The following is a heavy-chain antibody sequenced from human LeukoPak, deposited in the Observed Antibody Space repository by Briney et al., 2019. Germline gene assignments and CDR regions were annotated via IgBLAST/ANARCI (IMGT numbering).Heavy chain of an antibody. V-gene: IGHV3-72*01. CDR3: ARGPPPYGDVWFDA. CDR2: TRNKANSYTT. J-gene: IGHJ5*02. CDR1: GFTFSDHY. D-gene: IGHD4-17*01. Sequence: GGSLRLSCAASGFTFSDHYMDWVRQAPGKGLEWVGRTRNKANSYTTEYAASVKGRFTISRDDSKNSLYLQMNSLKTEDTAVYYCARGPPPYGDVWFDAWGQGTLVTVSS.